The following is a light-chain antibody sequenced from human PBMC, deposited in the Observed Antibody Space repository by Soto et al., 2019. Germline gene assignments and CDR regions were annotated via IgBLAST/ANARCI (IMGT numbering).Light chain of an antibody. CDR1: SSNIGNNY. CDR3: GTWDSSLSAGV. Sequence: QSVLTQPPSVSAAPGQKVTSSCSGSSSNIGNNYVSWYQQLPGTAPKLLIYDNNKRPSGIPDRFSGSKSGTPATLGITGLQTGDEVDYYCGTWDSSLSAGVFGTGTKVTVL. V-gene: IGLV1-51*01. CDR2: DNN. J-gene: IGLJ1*01.